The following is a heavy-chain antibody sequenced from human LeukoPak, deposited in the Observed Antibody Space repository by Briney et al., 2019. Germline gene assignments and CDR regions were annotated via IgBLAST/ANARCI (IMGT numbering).Heavy chain of an antibody. D-gene: IGHD3-22*01. CDR3: AKFLGMNYYDSSGSLYYFDY. Sequence: GGSLRLSCAASGFTFSSYSMNWVRQAPGKGLEWVSAISGSGGSTYYADSVKGRFTISRDNSKNTLYLQMNSLRAEDTAVYYCAKFLGMNYYDSSGSLYYFDYWGQGTLVTVSS. CDR1: GFTFSSYS. J-gene: IGHJ4*02. V-gene: IGHV3-23*01. CDR2: ISGSGGST.